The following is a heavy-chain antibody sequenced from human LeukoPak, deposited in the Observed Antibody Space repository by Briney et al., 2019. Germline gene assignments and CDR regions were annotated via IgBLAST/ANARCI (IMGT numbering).Heavy chain of an antibody. CDR3: ARDRVEYCSGGSCQYFDY. D-gene: IGHD2-15*01. V-gene: IGHV3-23*01. CDR1: GFTFSSYA. J-gene: IGHJ4*02. CDR2: ISGSGGIT. Sequence: PGGSLRLSCAASGFTFSSYAMSWVRQAPGKGLEWVSAISGSGGITSYADSVKGRFTISRDNSKNTLYLQMNSLRAEDTAVYYCARDRVEYCSGGSCQYFDYWGQGTLVTVSS.